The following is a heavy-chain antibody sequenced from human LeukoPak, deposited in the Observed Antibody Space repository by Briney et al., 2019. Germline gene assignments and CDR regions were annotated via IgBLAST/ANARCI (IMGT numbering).Heavy chain of an antibody. Sequence: GASVKVSCKASGYTFTTYYIHWVRQAPGQGLECMGWVNLNSGGTNYGQRFQGRVSMTRDTSISTAYMELSGLRSDDTAVYYCAGSGSRWDDIHYWGQGKLVTVSS. D-gene: IGHD6-13*01. CDR3: AGSGSRWDDIHY. CDR1: GYTFTTYY. J-gene: IGHJ4*02. CDR2: VNLNSGGT. V-gene: IGHV1-2*02.